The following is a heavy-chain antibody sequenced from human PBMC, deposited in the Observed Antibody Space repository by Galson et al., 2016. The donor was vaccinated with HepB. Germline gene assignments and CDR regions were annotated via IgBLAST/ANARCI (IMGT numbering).Heavy chain of an antibody. CDR2: INADGSWR. J-gene: IGHJ4*02. D-gene: IGHD3-10*01. CDR1: GFSFSNSW. CDR3: ARDPAFGALDY. V-gene: IGHV3-7*01. Sequence: SLRLSCAVSGFSFSNSWMTWVRQTPEKGLEWVADINADGSWRAYVDSVKGRFNSSRDNVNNLLYLEMSGLRVEDTALYFCARDPAFGALDYRGQGALVTVSS.